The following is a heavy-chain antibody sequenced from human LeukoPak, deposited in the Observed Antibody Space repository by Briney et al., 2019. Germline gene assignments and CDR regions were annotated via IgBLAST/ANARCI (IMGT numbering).Heavy chain of an antibody. V-gene: IGHV1-69*04. Sequence: PGASVKVSCKAAGYTFTGYYMHWVRQAPGQGLEWMGRIIPILGIANYAQKFQGRVTITADKSTSTAYMELSSLRSEDTAVYYCARDPTVTTIYYYYGMDVWGQGTTVTVSS. CDR2: IIPILGIA. CDR1: GYTFTGYY. D-gene: IGHD4-11*01. CDR3: ARDPTVTTIYYYYGMDV. J-gene: IGHJ6*02.